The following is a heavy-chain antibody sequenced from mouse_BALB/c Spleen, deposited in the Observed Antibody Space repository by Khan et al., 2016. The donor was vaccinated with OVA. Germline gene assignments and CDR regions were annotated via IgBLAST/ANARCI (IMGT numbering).Heavy chain of an antibody. J-gene: IGHJ4*01. CDR2: IWGDGST. D-gene: IGHD2-10*01. CDR1: GFSLTGYG. V-gene: IGHV2-6-7*01. CDR3: ARAYYANYREAMDY. Sequence: QVQLQQSGPGLVAPSQSLPITCTVSGFSLTGYGVNWVRQPPGKGLEWLGMIWGDGSTDYNSALKSRLSISKDNSKSQVFLKMNSLQTDDTARYYCARAYYANYREAMDYWGQGTSVTVSS.